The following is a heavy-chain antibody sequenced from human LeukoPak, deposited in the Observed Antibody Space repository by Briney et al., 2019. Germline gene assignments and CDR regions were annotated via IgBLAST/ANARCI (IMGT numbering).Heavy chain of an antibody. D-gene: IGHD2-2*01. Sequence: PPQTLSLTCTVSGDSISSGDYYWSWIRQPAGKGLEWIGRISSSGSTNYNPSLKSRVTISVDTSKNQFSLKLSSVTAADTAVYFCARGRTGYQLLPTKKDYSYYYVDVWDKGTTVTVSS. CDR2: ISSSGST. CDR1: GDSISSGDYY. V-gene: IGHV4-61*02. J-gene: IGHJ6*03. CDR3: ARGRTGYQLLPTKKDYSYYYVDV.